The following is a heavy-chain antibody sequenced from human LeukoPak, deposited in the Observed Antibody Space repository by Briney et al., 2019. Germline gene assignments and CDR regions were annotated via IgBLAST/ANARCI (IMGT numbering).Heavy chain of an antibody. CDR2: IYYSGST. CDR3: ARAAFGSSYYHFDS. J-gene: IGHJ4*01. CDR1: GGSISSYY. V-gene: IGHV4-59*01. D-gene: IGHD1-26*01. Sequence: SETLSLTCTVSGGSISSYYWSWIRQPPGKGLEWIGYIYYSGSTNYNPSLESRVTMSVDTSKNQFSLTLRSMAAADTAIYYCARAAFGSSYYHFDSWGQGILVLVSS.